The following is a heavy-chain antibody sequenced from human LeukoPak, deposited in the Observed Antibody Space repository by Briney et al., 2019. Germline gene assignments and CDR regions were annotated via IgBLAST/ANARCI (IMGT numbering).Heavy chain of an antibody. CDR3: ARVSDFWSGHTRYYFDY. CDR2: IYYSGST. V-gene: IGHV4-59*01. CDR1: GGSFSGYY. J-gene: IGHJ4*02. Sequence: SETLSLTCAVYGGSFSGYYWSWIRQPPGKGLEWIGYIYYSGSTNYNPSLKSRVTISVDTSKNQFSLKLSSVTAADTAVYYCARVSDFWSGHTRYYFDYWGQGTLVTVSS. D-gene: IGHD3-3*01.